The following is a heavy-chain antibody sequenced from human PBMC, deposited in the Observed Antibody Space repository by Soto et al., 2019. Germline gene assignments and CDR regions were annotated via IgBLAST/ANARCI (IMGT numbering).Heavy chain of an antibody. V-gene: IGHV2-5*02. CDR2: IYWDDDK. CDR1: GFSLTTSGEV. Sequence: QITLNESGPTVVRPTETLTLTCRFSGFSLTTSGEVVGWIRQSPGKAPEWLALIYWDDDKRYSASLKSRLTITKDTSKNQVVLTVSDLDPTDTATYYCAHRVLRTVFGLVTTTAIYFDFWGQGTPVAVSS. D-gene: IGHD3-3*01. J-gene: IGHJ4*02. CDR3: AHRVLRTVFGLVTTTAIYFDF.